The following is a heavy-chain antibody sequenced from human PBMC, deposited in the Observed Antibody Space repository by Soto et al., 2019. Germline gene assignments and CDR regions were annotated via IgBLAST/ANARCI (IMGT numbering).Heavy chain of an antibody. J-gene: IGHJ4*02. CDR2: ISYDGSNK. CDR3: ASLRRGSFDY. V-gene: IGHV3-30-3*01. D-gene: IGHD3-16*01. CDR1: GCTFSSYA. Sequence: QVQLVESGGGVVQPGRSLRLSCAASGCTFSSYAMHWVRQAPGKGLEWVAVISYDGSNKYYADSVKGRFTISRDNSKNTLYLQMNSLRAEDTAVYYCASLRRGSFDYWGQGTLVTVSS.